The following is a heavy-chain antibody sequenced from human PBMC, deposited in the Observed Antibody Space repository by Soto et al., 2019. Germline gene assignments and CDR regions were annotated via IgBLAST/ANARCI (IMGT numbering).Heavy chain of an antibody. CDR3: ARWPQPRYTADPYAVDV. CDR1: GGTFSSSG. CDR2: IVPSLDTT. J-gene: IGHJ6*02. V-gene: IGHV1-69*11. Sequence: QVHLVQSGTEVKKPGSSVKVSCKASGGTFSSSGFSWVRQAPGQGLEWMGMIVPSLDTTYYAQKFQARVTITADEVTSTAYMELRSLRSEDTAVYYCARWPQPRYTADPYAVDVWGQGTRVIVSS. D-gene: IGHD3-16*02.